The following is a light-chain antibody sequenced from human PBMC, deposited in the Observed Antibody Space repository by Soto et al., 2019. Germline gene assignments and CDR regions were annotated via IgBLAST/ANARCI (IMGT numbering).Light chain of an antibody. CDR3: QQSYSTLFT. CDR2: AAS. CDR1: QSIGAN. J-gene: IGKJ3*01. V-gene: IGKV1-39*01. Sequence: DIQMTQSPPSLSASVGDRVTITCRASQSIGANLNWYQQKPGKAPNLLIYAASSLQSGVPPRFSGSGSGRDFTLTINTLQPEEFATYFCQQSYSTLFTFGPGTKVDIK.